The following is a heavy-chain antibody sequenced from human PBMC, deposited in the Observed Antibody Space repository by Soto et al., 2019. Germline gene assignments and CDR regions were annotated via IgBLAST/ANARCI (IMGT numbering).Heavy chain of an antibody. CDR2: ISAYNGNT. CDR3: ARDRERITIFGVTKVNFDY. V-gene: IGHV1-18*04. Sequence: AASVKVSCKASGYTFTSYGISWVRQAPGQGLEWMGWISAYNGNTNYAQKFQGRVTMTTDTSTSTAYMDLRSLRSDDTAVYYCARDRERITIFGVTKVNFDYWGQGTLVTVSS. D-gene: IGHD3-3*01. J-gene: IGHJ4*02. CDR1: GYTFTSYG.